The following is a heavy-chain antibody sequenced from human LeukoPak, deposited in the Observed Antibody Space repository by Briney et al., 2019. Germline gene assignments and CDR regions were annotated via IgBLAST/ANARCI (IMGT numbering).Heavy chain of an antibody. V-gene: IGHV4-59*01. CDR2: IYYSGST. J-gene: IGHJ4*02. CDR1: GGSISSYY. Sequence: PSETLPLTCTVSGGSISSYYWSWIRQPPGKGLEWIGYIYYSGSTNYNPSLKSRVTISVDTSKNQFSLKLSSVTAADTAVYYCARGGVVLRYFDWLPFDYWGQGTLVTVSS. D-gene: IGHD3-9*01. CDR3: ARGGVVLRYFDWLPFDY.